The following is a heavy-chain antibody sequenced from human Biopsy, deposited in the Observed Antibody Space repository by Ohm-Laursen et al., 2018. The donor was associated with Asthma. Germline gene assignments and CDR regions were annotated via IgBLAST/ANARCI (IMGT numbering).Heavy chain of an antibody. CDR3: AKDVFPGWELRRGPDY. V-gene: IGHV3-30*18. CDR1: GFTFGNYG. D-gene: IGHD1-26*01. J-gene: IGHJ4*02. CDR2: ISFDGSNK. Sequence: SLRLSCKASGFTFGNYGMHWVRQAPGKGLDWVAVISFDGSNKNYTDSVKGRFTISRDNSRNTLHLQMNSLRAEDTAVYYCAKDVFPGWELRRGPDYWGQGTLVTVSS.